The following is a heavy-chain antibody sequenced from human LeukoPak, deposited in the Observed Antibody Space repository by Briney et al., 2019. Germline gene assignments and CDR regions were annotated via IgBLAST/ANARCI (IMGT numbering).Heavy chain of an antibody. CDR2: IYYSGST. J-gene: IGHJ6*02. CDR3: AKDCPPRDFWSGYFETLYYYYGMDV. Sequence: SETLSLTCTVSGGSISSYYWSWIRQPPGKGLEWIGYIYYSGSTNYNPSLKSRVTISVDTSKNQFSLKLSSVTAADTAVYYCAKDCPPRDFWSGYFETLYYYYGMDVWGQGTTVTVSS. D-gene: IGHD3-3*01. V-gene: IGHV4-59*12. CDR1: GGSISSYY.